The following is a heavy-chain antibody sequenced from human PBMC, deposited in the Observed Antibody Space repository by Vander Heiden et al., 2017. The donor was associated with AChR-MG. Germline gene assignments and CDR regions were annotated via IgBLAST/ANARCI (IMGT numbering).Heavy chain of an antibody. V-gene: IGHV4-59*01. CDR2: VFHSGST. CDR1: GGSIGTYY. CDR3: ARTPAYWYFDL. Sequence: QVQLQESGPGLVKPSETLSLTCSISGGSIGTYYWNWIWQPPGKGLEWIGYVFHSGSTNYNPSLKSRVTISIDTSKSQFSLNLSSVTAADTAVYYCARTPAYWYFDLWGRGTLVTVSS. J-gene: IGHJ2*01.